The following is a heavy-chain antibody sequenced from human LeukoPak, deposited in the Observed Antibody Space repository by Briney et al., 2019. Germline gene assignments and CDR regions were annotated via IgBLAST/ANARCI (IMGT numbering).Heavy chain of an antibody. V-gene: IGHV2-70*11. CDR2: IDWDDDK. Sequence: SGPTLVNPTQTLTLTCTFSGFSLSTSGMCVSWIRQPPGKALEWLARIDWDDDKYYSTSLKTRPTISKDTSKNQVVLTMTNMDPVDTATYYCARHYYDSSGYPVYYFDYWGQGTLVTVSS. CDR3: ARHYYDSSGYPVYYFDY. CDR1: GFSLSTSGMC. J-gene: IGHJ4*02. D-gene: IGHD3-22*01.